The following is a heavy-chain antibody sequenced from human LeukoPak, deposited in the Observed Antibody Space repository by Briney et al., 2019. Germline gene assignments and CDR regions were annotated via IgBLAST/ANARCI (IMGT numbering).Heavy chain of an antibody. Sequence: SQTLSLTCTVSGGSISSYYWSWIRQPPGKGLEWIGYIYYSGSTNYNPSLKSRVTISVDTSKNQFSLKLSSVTAADTAVYYCARYGDYLDYYYMDVWGKGTTVTVSS. V-gene: IGHV4-59*01. J-gene: IGHJ6*03. CDR3: ARYGDYLDYYYMDV. CDR2: IYYSGST. CDR1: GGSISSYY. D-gene: IGHD4-17*01.